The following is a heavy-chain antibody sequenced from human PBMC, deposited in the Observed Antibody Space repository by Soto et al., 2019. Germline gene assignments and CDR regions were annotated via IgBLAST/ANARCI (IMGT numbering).Heavy chain of an antibody. V-gene: IGHV1-58*01. Sequence: ASVKVSCKASGFTFTSSAVQWVRQARGQRLEWIGWIVVGSGNTNYAQKFQERVTITRNMSTSTAYMELSSLRSEDTAVYYCAADLPVGGGYSGYAFDYWGQGTLVTVSS. D-gene: IGHD5-12*01. CDR2: IVVGSGNT. CDR1: GFTFTSSA. J-gene: IGHJ4*02. CDR3: AADLPVGGGYSGYAFDY.